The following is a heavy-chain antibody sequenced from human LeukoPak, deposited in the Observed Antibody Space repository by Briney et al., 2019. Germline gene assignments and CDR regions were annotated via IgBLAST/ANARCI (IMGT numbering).Heavy chain of an antibody. D-gene: IGHD1-26*01. CDR2: VSPSGDIT. Sequence: GGSLRLSCAASGFIFSSHGMNWVRQAPGKGLEWVSGVSPSGDITYYADSVKGRFTISRDNAKNSLYLQMNSLRAEDTAVYYCARDPYSGSYGNYYYYFMDVWGKGTTVTISS. J-gene: IGHJ6*03. CDR3: ARDPYSGSYGNYYYYFMDV. CDR1: GFIFSSHG. V-gene: IGHV3-21*01.